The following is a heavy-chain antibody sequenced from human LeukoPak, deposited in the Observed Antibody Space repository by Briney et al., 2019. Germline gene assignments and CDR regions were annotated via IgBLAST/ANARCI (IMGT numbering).Heavy chain of an antibody. CDR3: ARGRLRSRARSAYYYYYMDV. J-gene: IGHJ6*03. CDR1: GYTFTSYY. D-gene: IGHD6-13*01. Sequence: EASVKVSCKASGYTFTSYYIHWVRQATGQGLEWMGWMNPNSGNTGYAQKFQGRVTITRNTSISTAYMELSSLRSEDTAVYYCARGRLRSRARSAYYYYYMDVWGKGTTVTVSS. V-gene: IGHV1-8*03. CDR2: MNPNSGNT.